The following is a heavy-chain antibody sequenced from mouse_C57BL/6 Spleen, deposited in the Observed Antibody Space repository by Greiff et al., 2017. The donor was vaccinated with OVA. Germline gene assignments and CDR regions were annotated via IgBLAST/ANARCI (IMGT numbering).Heavy chain of an antibody. Sequence: VQLKQPGAELVMPGASVKLSCKASGYTFTSYWMHWVKQRPGQGLEWIGEIDPSDSYTNYNQKFKGKSTLTVDKSSSTAYMQLSSLTSEDSAVYYCARDSSGYRFAYWGQGTLVTVSA. CDR3: ARDSSGYRFAY. CDR2: IDPSDSYT. CDR1: GYTFTSYW. V-gene: IGHV1-69*01. J-gene: IGHJ3*01. D-gene: IGHD3-2*02.